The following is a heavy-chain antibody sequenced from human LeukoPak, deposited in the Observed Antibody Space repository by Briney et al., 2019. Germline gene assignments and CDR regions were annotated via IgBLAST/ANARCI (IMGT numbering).Heavy chain of an antibody. CDR2: IYYSGST. V-gene: IGHV4-59*12. CDR3: ARGFTGGELRAFDI. CDR1: GGSISSYY. Sequence: PSETLSLTCTVSGGSISSYYWSWIRQPPGKGLEWIGYIYYSGSTNYNPSLKSRVTISVDTSKNQFSLKLSSVTAADMAVYYCARGFTGGELRAFDIWGQGTMVTVSS. D-gene: IGHD1-26*01. J-gene: IGHJ3*02.